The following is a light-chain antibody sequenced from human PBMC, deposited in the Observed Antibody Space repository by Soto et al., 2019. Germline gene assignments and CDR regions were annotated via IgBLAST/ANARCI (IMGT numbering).Light chain of an antibody. Sequence: EIVWTQSPGTLSWSPVGRASLSCRASQSVSSSYLAWYQQKPGQAPRLLIYCASSRATGIPDRLSGSGSGTDFTLTISSLEPEDFAVYYCQQRRSWPQTITFGQGTRLEIK. CDR1: QSVSSSY. V-gene: IGKV3D-20*02. J-gene: IGKJ5*01. CDR2: CAS. CDR3: QQRRSWPQTIT.